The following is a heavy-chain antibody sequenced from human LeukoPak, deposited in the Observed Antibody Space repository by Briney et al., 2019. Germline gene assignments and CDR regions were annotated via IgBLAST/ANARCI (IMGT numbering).Heavy chain of an antibody. Sequence: ETGGSLRLSCAASGFTFSSYSMNWVRQAPGKGLEWVSYISSSSSTIYYADSVKGRFTISRDNAKNSLYLQMNSLRAEDTAVYYCAREEGIAVAGRGGWGQGTLVTVSS. D-gene: IGHD6-19*01. CDR1: GFTFSSYS. V-gene: IGHV3-48*01. J-gene: IGHJ4*02. CDR2: ISSSSSTI. CDR3: AREEGIAVAGRGG.